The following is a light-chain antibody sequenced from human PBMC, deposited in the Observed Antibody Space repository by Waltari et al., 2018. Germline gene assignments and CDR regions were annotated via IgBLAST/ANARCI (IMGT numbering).Light chain of an antibody. Sequence: IVMTQSPDSLAVPLGERATSNCKSSQRILYSSDNKNSVVWYQHRQGQPPKLLISWTSTRESGVRDRLSGSGSGTDFTLTISSLQAEDAAVYYCQQYYATPPTFGGGTKVEIK. CDR1: QRILYSSDNKNS. J-gene: IGKJ4*01. V-gene: IGKV4-1*01. CDR3: QQYYATPPT. CDR2: WTS.